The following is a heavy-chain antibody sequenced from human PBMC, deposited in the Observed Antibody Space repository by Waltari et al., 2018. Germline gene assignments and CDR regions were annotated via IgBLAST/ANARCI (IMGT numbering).Heavy chain of an antibody. V-gene: IGHV3-7*01. J-gene: IGHJ3*02. CDR1: GFTFSSYW. CDR3: ARGRAWELRSGDAFDI. CDR2: IKQDGSEK. Sequence: EVRLVESGGGLVQPGGSLRLSCAASGFTFSSYWMSWVRQAPGNGLEWGANIKQDGSEKYYVDSVKGRVTISRDNAKNSLYLQMNSLRAEDTAVYYCARGRAWELRSGDAFDIWGQGTMVTVSS. D-gene: IGHD1-26*01.